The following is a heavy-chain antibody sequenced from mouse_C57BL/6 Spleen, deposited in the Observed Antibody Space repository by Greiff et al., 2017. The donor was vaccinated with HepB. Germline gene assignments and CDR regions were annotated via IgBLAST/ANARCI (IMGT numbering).Heavy chain of an antibody. CDR2: INPYNGGT. Sequence: EVQLQQSGPVLVKPGASVKMSCKASGYTFTDYYMNWVKQSHGKCLEWIGVINPYNGGTSYNQKFKGKATLTVDKSSSTAYMELNSLTSEDSAVYYWARDSYYGSTYYAMDYWGQGTSVTVSS. V-gene: IGHV1-19*01. J-gene: IGHJ4*01. CDR3: ARDSYYGSTYYAMDY. CDR1: GYTFTDYY. D-gene: IGHD1-1*01.